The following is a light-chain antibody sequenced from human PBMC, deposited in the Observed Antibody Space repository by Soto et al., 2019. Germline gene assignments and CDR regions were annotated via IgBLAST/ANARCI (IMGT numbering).Light chain of an antibody. Sequence: EIVLTQSPGTLSLSPGGRATLSCRASQSVSGSYLAWYQQKPGQAPRLLIYGASSRATGIPDRFSGSGSGTDFTLTISRLEPEDFAVYYCQQYGSPPETFGQGTKLEIK. CDR3: QQYGSPPET. J-gene: IGKJ1*01. V-gene: IGKV3-20*01. CDR1: QSVSGSY. CDR2: GAS.